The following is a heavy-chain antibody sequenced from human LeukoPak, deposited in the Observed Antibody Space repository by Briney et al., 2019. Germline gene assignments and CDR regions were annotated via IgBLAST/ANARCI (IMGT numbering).Heavy chain of an antibody. Sequence: GGSLRLSCAASGFIFSNFAMSWVRQAPGKGLEWVAGISGNGGSTSYADSVKGRFNISRDNSKKTLDLQMNSLRAEDTAVYYCAKLLTGRPSGYMDVWGKGTTVSVSS. CDR2: ISGNGGST. V-gene: IGHV3-23*01. J-gene: IGHJ6*03. CDR3: AKLLTGRPSGYMDV. D-gene: IGHD6-6*01. CDR1: GFIFSNFA.